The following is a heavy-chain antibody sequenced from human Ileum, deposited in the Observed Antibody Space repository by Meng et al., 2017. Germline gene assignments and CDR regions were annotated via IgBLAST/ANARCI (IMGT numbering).Heavy chain of an antibody. CDR2: ISYDGSNK. J-gene: IGHJ5*02. CDR3: ARDRKDRSNWFDP. D-gene: IGHD6-19*01. V-gene: IGHV3-30*04. CDR1: GFTFSSYA. Sequence: GESLKISCAASGFTFSSYAMHWVRQAPGKGLEWVAVISYDGSNKYYADSVKGRFTISIDNSKNTLYLQMNSLKAKDTAVYYCARDRKDRSNWFDPWGQGTLVTVSS.